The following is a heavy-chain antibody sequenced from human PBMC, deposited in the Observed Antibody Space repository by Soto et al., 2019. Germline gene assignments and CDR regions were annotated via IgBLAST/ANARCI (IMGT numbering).Heavy chain of an antibody. D-gene: IGHD3-9*01. CDR3: ARHMDYNILTGYFD. CDR2: LSHSGNT. CDR1: GASTSSTFHY. J-gene: IGHJ4*02. V-gene: IGHV4-39*01. Sequence: QLRLQESGPGLLKPSETLSLTCSVSGASTSSTFHYWGWIRQPPGKGLGWLGSLSHSGNTHYNPSLKSRLFISADNSKSQFSLTLTTVTPADTAVYFCARHMDYNILTGYFDWGQGTLVTVSS.